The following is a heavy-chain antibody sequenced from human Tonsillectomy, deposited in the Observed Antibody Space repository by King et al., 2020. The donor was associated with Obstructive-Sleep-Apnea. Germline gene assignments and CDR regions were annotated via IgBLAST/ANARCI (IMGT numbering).Heavy chain of an antibody. V-gene: IGHV3-30*02. Sequence: VQLVESGGGVVQPGRSLRLSCAASGFTFSSYGMHWVRQAPGKGLEWGAFIRYDGSNKYYADSVKGRFTISRDNSKNTLYLQMNSLGAEDTAVYYFAKDTAMETSFDYWGQGTLVTVSS. D-gene: IGHD5-18*01. J-gene: IGHJ4*02. CDR2: IRYDGSNK. CDR3: AKDTAMETSFDY. CDR1: GFTFSSYG.